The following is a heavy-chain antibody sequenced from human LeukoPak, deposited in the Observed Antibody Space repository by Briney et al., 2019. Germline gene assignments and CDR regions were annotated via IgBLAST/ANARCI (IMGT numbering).Heavy chain of an antibody. CDR2: ITRRGQT. CDR3: ARDPSAGDS. Sequence: GGSLRLSCAASGFTFRTYAMNWIRQAPGKGLEWVSSITRRGQTFYVDSVKGRFTISRDNAENSLYLQMNSLRVEDTAVYYCARDPSAGDSWGQGTLVTASS. D-gene: IGHD6-25*01. CDR1: GFTFRTYA. V-gene: IGHV3-21*01. J-gene: IGHJ4*02.